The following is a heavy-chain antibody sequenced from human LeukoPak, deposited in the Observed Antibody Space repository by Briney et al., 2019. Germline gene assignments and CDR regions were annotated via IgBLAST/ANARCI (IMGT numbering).Heavy chain of an antibody. CDR2: ISGISSTI. D-gene: IGHD2-21*02. CDR3: ARERPGDWNDAFDI. J-gene: IGHJ3*02. CDR1: GFMFSNHS. V-gene: IGHV3-48*01. Sequence: GGSLRLSCAASGFMFSNHSINWVRQAPGKGLEWVSYISGISSTIYYADSVEGRFTVSRDNAKNSVHLQMNSLRAEDTAVYYCARERPGDWNDAFDIWGQGTMVTVSS.